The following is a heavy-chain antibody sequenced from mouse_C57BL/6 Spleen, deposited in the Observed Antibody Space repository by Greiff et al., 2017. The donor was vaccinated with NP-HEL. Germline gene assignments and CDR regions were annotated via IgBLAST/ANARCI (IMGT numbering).Heavy chain of an antibody. V-gene: IGHV1-76*01. D-gene: IGHD1-1*01. CDR2: IYPGSGNT. CDR3: ARSDYYGSSPYFDY. J-gene: IGHJ2*01. CDR1: GYTFTDYY. Sequence: VQLQESGAELVRPGASVKLSCKASGYTFTDYYINWVKQRPGQGLEWIARIYPGSGNTYYNEKFKGKATLTAEKSSSTAYMQLSSLTSEDSAVYFCARSDYYGSSPYFDYWGQGTTLTVSS.